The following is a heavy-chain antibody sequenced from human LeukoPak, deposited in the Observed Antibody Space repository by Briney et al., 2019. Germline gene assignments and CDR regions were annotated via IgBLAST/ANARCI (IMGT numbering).Heavy chain of an antibody. J-gene: IGHJ5*02. V-gene: IGHV1-2*02. D-gene: IGHD3-10*01. CDR3: ARAGELFDNWFDP. Sequence: ASVKVSCKASGYTFTGYYMHWVRQAPGQGLEWMGWINPNSGGTNYAQKFQGRVTMTRDTSISTAYMELSRLRSDDTAVYYCARAGELFDNWFDPWGQGTLVTVSS. CDR2: INPNSGGT. CDR1: GYTFTGYY.